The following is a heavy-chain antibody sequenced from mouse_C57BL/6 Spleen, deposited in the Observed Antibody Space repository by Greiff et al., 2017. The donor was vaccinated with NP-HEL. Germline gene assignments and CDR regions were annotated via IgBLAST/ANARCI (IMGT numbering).Heavy chain of an antibody. Sequence: EVQLQQSGPELVKPGASVKISCKASGYTFTDYYMNWVKQSHGKSLEWIGDINPNNGGTSYNQKFKGKATLTVDKSSSTAYMELRSLTSEDSAVYYCARKSLDSSGYGFAYWGQGTLVTVSA. D-gene: IGHD3-2*02. V-gene: IGHV1-26*01. CDR3: ARKSLDSSGYGFAY. CDR1: GYTFTDYY. J-gene: IGHJ3*01. CDR2: INPNNGGT.